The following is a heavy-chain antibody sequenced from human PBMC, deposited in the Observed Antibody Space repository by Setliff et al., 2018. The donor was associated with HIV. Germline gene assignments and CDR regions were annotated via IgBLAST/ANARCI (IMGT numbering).Heavy chain of an antibody. CDR1: GYYFTAYY. CDR3: ARDNRTGYSGGWPLDY. CDR2: INPNTGGT. D-gene: IGHD6-19*01. J-gene: IGHJ4*02. Sequence: ASVKVSCKASGYYFTAYYMHWVRQAPGQGLEWMGWINPNTGGTQYAQRFQGWVTVTRDTPIRTAYMELKSLRSDDTAVYFCARDNRTGYSGGWPLDYWGQGTLVTVSS. V-gene: IGHV1-2*04.